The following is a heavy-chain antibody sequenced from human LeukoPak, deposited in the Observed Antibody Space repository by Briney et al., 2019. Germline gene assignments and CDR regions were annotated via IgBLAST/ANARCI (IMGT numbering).Heavy chain of an antibody. J-gene: IGHJ4*02. CDR1: GGSISSYY. CDR2: IYYSGNT. CDR3: ARYGSATIARFDY. Sequence: SETLSLTCTVSGGSISSYYWRWIRQSPGKGLEWIGYIYYSGNTNYNPSLKSRVTISLDTSKNQFSLNLTSVTAADTAVYYCARYGSATIARFDYWGRGTLVTVSS. D-gene: IGHD5-24*01. V-gene: IGHV4-59*08.